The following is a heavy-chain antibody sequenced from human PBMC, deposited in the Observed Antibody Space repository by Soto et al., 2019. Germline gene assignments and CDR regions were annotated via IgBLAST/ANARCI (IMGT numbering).Heavy chain of an antibody. D-gene: IGHD2-15*01. Sequence: ASVKVSCKASGYTFTGYYMHWVRQAPGQGLEWMGWINPNSGGTNYAQKFQGRVTMTRDTSISTAYMELSRLRSDDTAVYYCARDPGYCSGGSCFDYWGQGTLVTVSS. CDR3: ARDPGYCSGGSCFDY. CDR2: INPNSGGT. V-gene: IGHV1-2*02. CDR1: GYTFTGYY. J-gene: IGHJ4*02.